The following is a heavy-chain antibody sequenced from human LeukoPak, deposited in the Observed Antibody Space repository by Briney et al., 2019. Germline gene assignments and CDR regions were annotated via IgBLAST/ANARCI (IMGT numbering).Heavy chain of an antibody. CDR3: ARDKLVVVTPGAFDI. D-gene: IGHD2-21*02. V-gene: IGHV3-48*04. CDR2: INSRSSTI. J-gene: IGHJ3*02. CDR1: GFTFSNYG. Sequence: GGSLRLSCAASGFTFSNYGVNWVRQAPGKGLEWVSYINSRSSTIYYADSVKGRFTISRDNAKNSLYLQMNSLRAEDTAVYYCARDKLVVVTPGAFDIWGQGTMVTVSS.